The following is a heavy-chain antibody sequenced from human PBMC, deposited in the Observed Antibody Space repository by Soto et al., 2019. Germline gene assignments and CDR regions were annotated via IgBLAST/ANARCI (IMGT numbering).Heavy chain of an antibody. D-gene: IGHD6-19*01. CDR1: GFTFSSYA. CDR2: ISGSGGST. CDR3: AKDRVRLAYYYYGMDV. Sequence: QPGGSLRLSCAASGFTFSSYAMSWVRQAPGKGLEWVSAISGSGGSTYYADSVKGRFTISRDNSKNTLYLQMNSLRAEDTAVYYCAKDRVRLAYYYYGMDVWGQGTTVTVSS. V-gene: IGHV3-23*01. J-gene: IGHJ6*02.